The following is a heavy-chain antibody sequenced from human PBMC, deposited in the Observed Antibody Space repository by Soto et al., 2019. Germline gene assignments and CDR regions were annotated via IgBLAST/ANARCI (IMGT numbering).Heavy chain of an antibody. Sequence: GGSLRLSCAASGFTFSSYAMSWVRQAPGKGLEWVSAISGRGGSTYYADSVKGRFTISRDNSKNTLYLQMNSLRAEDTAVYYCAKNPPGHYDILTGYVGWFDPWGQGTLVTVSS. V-gene: IGHV3-23*01. CDR2: ISGRGGST. CDR1: GFTFSSYA. D-gene: IGHD3-9*01. J-gene: IGHJ5*02. CDR3: AKNPPGHYDILTGYVGWFDP.